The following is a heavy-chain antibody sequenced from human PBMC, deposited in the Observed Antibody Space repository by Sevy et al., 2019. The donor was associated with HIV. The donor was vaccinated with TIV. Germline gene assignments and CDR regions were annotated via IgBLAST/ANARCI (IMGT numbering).Heavy chain of an antibody. D-gene: IGHD7-27*01. Sequence: SETLSLTCTVSGGSISSYYWSWIRQPPGKGLEWIGYIYYSGSTNYNPSLKSRVTISVDTSKNQFSLKLSSVTAADTAVYYCAREAPLGLYYYYYYMDVWGKGTTVTVSS. CDR3: AREAPLGLYYYYYYMDV. J-gene: IGHJ6*03. CDR1: GGSISSYY. CDR2: IYYSGST. V-gene: IGHV4-59*01.